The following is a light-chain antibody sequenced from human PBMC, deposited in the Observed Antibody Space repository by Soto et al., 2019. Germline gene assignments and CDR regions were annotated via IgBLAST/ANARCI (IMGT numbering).Light chain of an antibody. V-gene: IGKV3-20*01. CDR3: QQYGSSPRT. CDR1: QSVSSSS. J-gene: IGKJ1*01. CDR2: GAS. Sequence: EIVWTQFPDTLSLSPGERATLSCRASQSVSSSSLAWYQQRRGQAPRLLIHGASSRATGIPDRFSGSGSGRDFNLTISRLEPEDVAVYYCQQYGSSPRTFGQGTKGEV.